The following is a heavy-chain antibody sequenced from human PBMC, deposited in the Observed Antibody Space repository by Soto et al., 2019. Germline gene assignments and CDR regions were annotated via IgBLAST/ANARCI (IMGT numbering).Heavy chain of an antibody. J-gene: IGHJ6*02. CDR1: GYSFTSYW. Sequence: EVQLVQSGAEVKKPGESLRISCKGSGYSFTSYWISWVRQMPGKGLEWMGRIDPSDSYTNYSPSFQGHVTISADKSISTAYLQWSSLKASHTAMYYCARRSYTAMVRQYYYYYGMDVWGQGTTVTVSS. CDR2: IDPSDSYT. D-gene: IGHD5-18*01. V-gene: IGHV5-10-1*03. CDR3: ARRSYTAMVRQYYYYYGMDV.